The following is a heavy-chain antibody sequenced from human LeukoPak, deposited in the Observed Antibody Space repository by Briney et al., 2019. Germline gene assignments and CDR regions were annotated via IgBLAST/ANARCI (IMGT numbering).Heavy chain of an antibody. V-gene: IGHV3-21*01. CDR2: ISSGSTYI. CDR3: ARIWVVRPDY. J-gene: IGHJ4*02. D-gene: IGHD6-19*01. Sequence: GGSLRLSCAASEFTFSTYSMNWVRQAPGKGLEWVSSISSGSTYIYYADSVKGRFTISRDNAKNSLYLQMNSLRAEDTAVYYCARIWVVRPDYWGQGTLVTVSS. CDR1: EFTFSTYS.